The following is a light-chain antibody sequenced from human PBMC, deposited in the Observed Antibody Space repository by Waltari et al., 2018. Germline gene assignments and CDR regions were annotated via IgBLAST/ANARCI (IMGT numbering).Light chain of an antibody. CDR3: HQRSARDT. CDR2: EAS. J-gene: IGKJ5*01. V-gene: IGKV3-11*01. Sequence: DIVLPPSPATLSLSPEESATRSSRASQNDATHLAWDQQKPGQAPRLLNCEASTRATGIPARFSGSGSGTVFSLTSSTLEPEDFAIYYCHQRSARDTFGQGTRLEIK. CDR1: QNDATH.